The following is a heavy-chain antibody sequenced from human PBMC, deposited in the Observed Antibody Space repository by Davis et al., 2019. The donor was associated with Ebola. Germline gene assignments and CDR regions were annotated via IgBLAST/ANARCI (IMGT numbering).Heavy chain of an antibody. Sequence: PGGSLRLSCAVSGFTFSSYWMSWVRQTPGKGLEWVANIKHDGSATYYVDSVKGRFTVSRDNARNSLSLHMNSLRAEDTAVYYCARDWGRNSWYVGDGFDSWGQGTMVTVSS. D-gene: IGHD6-13*01. J-gene: IGHJ3*01. V-gene: IGHV3-7*03. CDR3: ARDWGRNSWYVGDGFDS. CDR1: GFTFSSYW. CDR2: IKHDGSAT.